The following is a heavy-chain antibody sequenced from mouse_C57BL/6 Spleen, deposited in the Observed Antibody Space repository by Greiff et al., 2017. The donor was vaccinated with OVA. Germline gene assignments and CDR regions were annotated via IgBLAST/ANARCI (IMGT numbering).Heavy chain of an antibody. Sequence: EVHLVESGGGLVQPGGSLKLSCAASGFTFSDYYMYWVRQTPEKRLEWVAYISNGGGSTYYPDTVKGRFTISRDNAKNTLYLQMSRLKSEDTAMYYCARQATTVPCMDYWGQGTSVTVSS. J-gene: IGHJ4*01. D-gene: IGHD1-1*01. CDR2: ISNGGGST. CDR3: ARQATTVPCMDY. V-gene: IGHV5-12*01. CDR1: GFTFSDYY.